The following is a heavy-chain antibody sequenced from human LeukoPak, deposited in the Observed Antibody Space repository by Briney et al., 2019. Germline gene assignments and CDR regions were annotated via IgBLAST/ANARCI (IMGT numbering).Heavy chain of an antibody. CDR1: GFTFSGYA. J-gene: IGHJ3*02. Sequence: GGSLRLSCAASGFTFSGYAMSWVRQAPGKGLEWVSAISGSGGSTYYADSVKGRFTISRDNSKNTLYLQMNSLRAEDTAVYYCAKDLLYYDILTGYYHDAFDIWGQGTMVTVSS. V-gene: IGHV3-23*01. CDR3: AKDLLYYDILTGYYHDAFDI. CDR2: ISGSGGST. D-gene: IGHD3-9*01.